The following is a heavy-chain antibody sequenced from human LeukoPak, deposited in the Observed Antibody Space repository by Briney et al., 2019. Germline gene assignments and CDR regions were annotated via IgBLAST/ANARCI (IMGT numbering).Heavy chain of an antibody. CDR2: ISSSGSTI. J-gene: IGHJ4*02. Sequence: QPGGSLRLSCAASGFTFSSYEMNWVRQAPGKGLEWVSYISSSGSTIYYADSVKGRFTISRDNAKNSLYLQMNSLRAEDTAVYYCARQAGYCSGGSCYSGGFDYWGREPWSPSPQ. D-gene: IGHD2-15*01. V-gene: IGHV3-48*03. CDR1: GFTFSSYE. CDR3: ARQAGYCSGGSCYSGGFDY.